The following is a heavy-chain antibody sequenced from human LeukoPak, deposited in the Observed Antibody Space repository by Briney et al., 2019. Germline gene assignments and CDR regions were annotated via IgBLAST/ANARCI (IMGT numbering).Heavy chain of an antibody. CDR1: GGSFSGYY. V-gene: IGHV4-34*01. J-gene: IGHJ5*02. Sequence: PSETLSLTCAVYGGSFSGYYWSWIRQPPGKGLEWIGEINHSGSTNYNPSLKSRVTISVDTSKNQFSLKLSSVTAADTAVYYCARGLGKGYISGGWFDPWGQGTLVTVSS. CDR3: ARGLGKGYISGGWFDP. CDR2: INHSGST. D-gene: IGHD6-25*01.